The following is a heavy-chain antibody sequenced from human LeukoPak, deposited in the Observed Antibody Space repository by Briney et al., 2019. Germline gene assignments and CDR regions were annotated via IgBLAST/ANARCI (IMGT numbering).Heavy chain of an antibody. CDR3: ARAALYYDSSGYFSVDFDC. V-gene: IGHV1-46*01. CDR2: INPNDGMT. Sequence: GASVKVSCKASGYTFTNNYIHWVRQAPGPGLEWMGVINPNDGMTSYAQKFQGRVTMTRDMSTSTVYMELSSLRSEDTAVYYGARAALYYDSSGYFSVDFDCWGQGTLVTVSP. J-gene: IGHJ4*02. CDR1: GYTFTNNY. D-gene: IGHD3-22*01.